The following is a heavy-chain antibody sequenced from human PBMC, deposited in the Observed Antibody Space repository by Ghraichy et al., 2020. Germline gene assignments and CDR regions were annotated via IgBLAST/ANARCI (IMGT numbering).Heavy chain of an antibody. CDR1: GFTFSSYS. CDR2: ISSSSSYI. D-gene: IGHD4-17*01. CDR3: ARDTGWGGYGDLPDY. Sequence: GGSLRLSCAASGFTFSSYSMNWVRQAPGKGLEWVSSISSSSSYIYYADSVKGRFTISRDNAKNSLYLQMNSLRAEDTAVYYCARDTGWGGYGDLPDYWGQGTLVTVSS. V-gene: IGHV3-21*01. J-gene: IGHJ4*02.